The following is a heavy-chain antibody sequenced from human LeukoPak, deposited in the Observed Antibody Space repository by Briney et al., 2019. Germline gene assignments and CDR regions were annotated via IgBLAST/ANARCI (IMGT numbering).Heavy chain of an antibody. CDR1: GFTFSSYA. D-gene: IGHD5-12*01. V-gene: IGHV3-64*01. CDR2: ISSNGGST. Sequence: GGSLRLSCAASGFTFSSYAMHWVRQAPGKGLEYVSAISSNGGSTYYANSVKGRFTISRDNSKNTLYLQMGSLRAEDMAVYYCARVYGYGYDYWGQGTLVTVSS. J-gene: IGHJ4*02. CDR3: ARVYGYGYDY.